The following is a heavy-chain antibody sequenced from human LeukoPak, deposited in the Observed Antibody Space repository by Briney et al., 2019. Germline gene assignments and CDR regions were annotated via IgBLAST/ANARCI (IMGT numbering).Heavy chain of an antibody. V-gene: IGHV3-30*02. Sequence: PGGSLRLSCAASGFTFSSYGMHWVRQAPGKGLEWVAFIRYDGSNKYYADSVKGRFTISRDNSKNTLYLQMNSLRAEDTAVYYCAKGLGYCSGGSCYPVADYWGQGTLVTVSS. D-gene: IGHD2-15*01. J-gene: IGHJ4*02. CDR3: AKGLGYCSGGSCYPVADY. CDR1: GFTFSSYG. CDR2: IRYDGSNK.